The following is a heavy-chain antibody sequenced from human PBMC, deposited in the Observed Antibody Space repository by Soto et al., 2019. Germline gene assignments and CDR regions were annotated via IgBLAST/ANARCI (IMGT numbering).Heavy chain of an antibody. V-gene: IGHV4-30-4*01. D-gene: IGHD2-2*01. CDR1: GGSISSGDYY. CDR3: ARASIVVVPAALNGVGFDP. Sequence: QVQLQESGPGLVKPSQTLSLTCTVSGGSISSGDYYWSWIRQPPGKGLEWIGYIYYSGSTYYNPSLKSRVTISVDTSKNQFSLKLSSVTAADTAVYYCARASIVVVPAALNGVGFDPWGPGTLVTVSS. CDR2: IYYSGST. J-gene: IGHJ5*02.